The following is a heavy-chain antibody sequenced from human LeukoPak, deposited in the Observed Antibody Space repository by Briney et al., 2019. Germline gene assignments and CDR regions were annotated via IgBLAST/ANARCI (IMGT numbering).Heavy chain of an antibody. CDR3: ARLAVAGISPPYFDY. V-gene: IGHV3-30*03. D-gene: IGHD6-19*01. CDR2: ISYDGSNK. CDR1: GFTFSSYW. J-gene: IGHJ4*02. Sequence: GGSLRLSCAASGFTFSSYWMSWVRQAPGKGLEWVAVISYDGSNKYYADSVKGRFTISRHNSKNTLYLQMNSLRAEDTAVYYCARLAVAGISPPYFDYWGQGTLVTVSS.